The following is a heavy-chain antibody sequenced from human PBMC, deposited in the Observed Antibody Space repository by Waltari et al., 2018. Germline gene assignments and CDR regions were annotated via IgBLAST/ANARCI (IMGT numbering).Heavy chain of an antibody. D-gene: IGHD1-1*01. Sequence: EVQLVESGGGVVQPGGSLRLSCAASGLTFSRYWMSWVRQAPGKGLELVANIKQDGSEKYYVDSVKCRFTISRDNAKNSLYLKMNSLRAEDTAVYYCARDGVEPDYWGQGTLVTVSS. CDR3: ARDGVEPDY. CDR2: IKQDGSEK. V-gene: IGHV3-7*01. J-gene: IGHJ4*02. CDR1: GLTFSRYW.